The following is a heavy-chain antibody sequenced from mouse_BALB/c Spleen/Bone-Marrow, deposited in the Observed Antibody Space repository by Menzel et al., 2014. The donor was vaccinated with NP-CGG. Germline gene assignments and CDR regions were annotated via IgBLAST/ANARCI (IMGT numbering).Heavy chain of an antibody. CDR1: GYTFTDFN. V-gene: IGHV1S29*02. CDR2: ISPYIGGT. CDR3: ARGRRYDGPYFDY. J-gene: IGHJ2*01. D-gene: IGHD2-14*01. Sequence: VHVKQSGPELVKPGASVKISCKASGYTFTDFNMHWVKQSHGKSLEWIGFISPYIGGTGYNQKFKSKATLTVDSSSSTAYMELRSRTSEDSAVYYCARGRRYDGPYFDYWGQGTTLTVSS.